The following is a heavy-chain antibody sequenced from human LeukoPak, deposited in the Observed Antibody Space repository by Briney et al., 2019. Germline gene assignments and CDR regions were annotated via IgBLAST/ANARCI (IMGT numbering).Heavy chain of an antibody. CDR3: AKGYYGSGSYGWFDY. J-gene: IGHJ4*02. D-gene: IGHD3-10*01. CDR1: EFSVGSNY. CDR2: IYSGGST. Sequence: GGSLRLSCAASEFSVGSNYMTWVRQAPGKGLEWVSLIYSGGSTYYADSVKGRFTISRDNSKNTLYLQMNSLRAADTAVYSCAKGYYGSGSYGWFDYWGQGTLVTVSS. V-gene: IGHV3-66*01.